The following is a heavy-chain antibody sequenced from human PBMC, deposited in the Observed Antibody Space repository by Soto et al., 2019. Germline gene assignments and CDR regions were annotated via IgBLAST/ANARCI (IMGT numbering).Heavy chain of an antibody. D-gene: IGHD6-13*01. V-gene: IGHV3-30*18. CDR1: GFTFSSYG. Sequence: GGSLRLSCAASGFTFSSYGMHWVRQAPGKGLEWVAVISYDGSNKYYADSVKGRFTISRDNSKNTLYLQMNSLRAEDTAVYYCANTAYSSSWYYYYGMDVWAQGTTVPVSS. CDR2: ISYDGSNK. CDR3: ANTAYSSSWYYYYGMDV. J-gene: IGHJ6*02.